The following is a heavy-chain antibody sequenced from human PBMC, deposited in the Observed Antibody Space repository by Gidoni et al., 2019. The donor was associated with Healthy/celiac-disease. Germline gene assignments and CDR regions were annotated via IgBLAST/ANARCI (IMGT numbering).Heavy chain of an antibody. CDR1: GFTFSSYA. CDR2: ISGSGGST. CDR3: AKLGAGRYYFDY. Sequence: EVQLLESGGGLVQPGGSLRLSCAASGFTFSSYAMRWVRQAPGKGLEWVSAISGSGGSTYYADSVKGRFTISRDNSKNTLYLQMNSLRAEDTAVYYCAKLGAGRYYFDYWGQGTLVTVSS. V-gene: IGHV3-23*01. J-gene: IGHJ4*02. D-gene: IGHD3-10*01.